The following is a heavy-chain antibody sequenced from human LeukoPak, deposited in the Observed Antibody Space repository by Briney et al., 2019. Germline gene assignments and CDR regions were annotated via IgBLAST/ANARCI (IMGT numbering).Heavy chain of an antibody. J-gene: IGHJ3*02. CDR2: IKQDGSEK. V-gene: IGHV3-7*01. CDR3: ATSQTTSGRYGNAFDI. Sequence: GGSLRLSCTSSEITFSSYWMSWVRQPPGKGLEWVANIKQDGSEKYYVDSLKGRFTISRDNAKNPLYLQMNSLRVEDTAVYYCATSQTTSGRYGNAFDIWGQGTMVTVSS. D-gene: IGHD6-19*01. CDR1: EITFSSYW.